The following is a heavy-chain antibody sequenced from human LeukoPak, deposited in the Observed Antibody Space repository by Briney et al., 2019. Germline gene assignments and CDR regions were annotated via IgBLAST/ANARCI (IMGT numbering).Heavy chain of an antibody. V-gene: IGHV4-39*07. CDR1: GGSISSSSYY. CDR2: IYYSGST. J-gene: IGHJ4*02. Sequence: PSETLSLTCTVSGGSISSSSYYWGWIRQPPGKGLEWIGGIYYSGSTYYNPSLKSRVTISVDTSKNQFSLKLSSVTAADTAVYYCARLQQWLPADYWGQGTLVTVSS. CDR3: ARLQQWLPADY. D-gene: IGHD6-19*01.